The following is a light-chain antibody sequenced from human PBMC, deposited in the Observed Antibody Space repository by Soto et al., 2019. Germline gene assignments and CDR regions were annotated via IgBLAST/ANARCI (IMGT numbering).Light chain of an antibody. CDR1: SSDVGSYNR. CDR3: YSSTSSKTYV. CDR2: EVS. Sequence: QSALTQPPSVSGSPGQSVTISCSGTSSDVGSYNRVSWYQQAPGTAPKVMIYEVSNRPSGVPDRFSGSKSGNTASLTISGLQPEDEADYYCYSSTSSKTYVFGTGTKLNVL. J-gene: IGLJ1*01. V-gene: IGLV2-18*02.